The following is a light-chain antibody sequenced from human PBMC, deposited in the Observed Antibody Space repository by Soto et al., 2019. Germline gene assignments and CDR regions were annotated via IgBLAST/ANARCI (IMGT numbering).Light chain of an antibody. J-gene: IGKJ4*01. Sequence: VFLTHSPATLSLSPGERATLSCRASQSVSSYLAWYQQKPGQAPRLLIYDASNRATGIPARFSGSGSGTDFTLTISSLEPEDFAVYYCQQRSNWPLTFGVGPKVDI. CDR3: QQRSNWPLT. CDR2: DAS. CDR1: QSVSSY. V-gene: IGKV3-11*01.